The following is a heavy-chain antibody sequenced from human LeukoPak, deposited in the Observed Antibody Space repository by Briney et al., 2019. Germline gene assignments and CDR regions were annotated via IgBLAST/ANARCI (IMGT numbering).Heavy chain of an antibody. CDR2: ISGSGGST. J-gene: IGHJ4*02. D-gene: IGHD3-10*01. CDR1: GFTFSSYG. V-gene: IGHV3-23*01. Sequence: GGSLRLSCAASGFTFSSYGMSWVRQAPGKGLEWVSAISGSGGSTYYADSVKGRFTISRDNSKITLYLQMNSLRAEDTAVYYCAKEGETYGSGSYYNGYFDYWGQGTLVTVSS. CDR3: AKEGETYGSGSYYNGYFDY.